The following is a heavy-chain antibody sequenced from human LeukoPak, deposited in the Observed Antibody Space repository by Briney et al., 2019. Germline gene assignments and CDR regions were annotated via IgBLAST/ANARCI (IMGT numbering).Heavy chain of an antibody. Sequence: PGGSLRLSCAASGFTFSSYSMNWVRQAPGKGLEWVSYISSSSSTIYYADSVKGRFTISRDNAKNSLYLQMNSLRAEDTAVYYCARDRTYYDFWSGYPFGPWGQGTLVTVSS. D-gene: IGHD3-3*01. V-gene: IGHV3-48*01. CDR2: ISSSSSTI. CDR1: GFTFSSYS. J-gene: IGHJ5*02. CDR3: ARDRTYYDFWSGYPFGP.